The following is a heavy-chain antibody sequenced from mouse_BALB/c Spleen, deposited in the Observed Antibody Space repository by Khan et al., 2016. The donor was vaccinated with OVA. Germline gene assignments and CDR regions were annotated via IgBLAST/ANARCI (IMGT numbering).Heavy chain of an antibody. Sequence: EVELVESGGGLVKPGGSLKLSCAASGFTFSDYYMYWVRQTPEKRLEWVATISDGGSYTYYPDSVKGRFTISRDNAKNNLYLQRSSLKSEDTAMYYCARAGYGGFAYWGQGTLGTVSA. D-gene: IGHD1-1*02. V-gene: IGHV5-4*02. CDR2: ISDGGSYT. CDR3: ARAGYGGFAY. J-gene: IGHJ3*01. CDR1: GFTFSDYY.